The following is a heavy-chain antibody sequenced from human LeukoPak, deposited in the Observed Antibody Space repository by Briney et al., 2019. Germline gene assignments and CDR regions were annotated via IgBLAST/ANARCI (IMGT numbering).Heavy chain of an antibody. V-gene: IGHV5-51*01. Sequence: GESLKISCKGSGYSFTSYWIGWVRQMPGKGLEWMGLIYPGDSDTRYSPSFQGQVTISADKSISTAYLQWSSLKASDTAMYYCARRARVGPTRYYYYYMDVWGKGTTVTVSS. CDR3: ARRARVGPTRYYYYYMDV. J-gene: IGHJ6*03. CDR1: GYSFTSYW. D-gene: IGHD5-12*01. CDR2: IYPGDSDT.